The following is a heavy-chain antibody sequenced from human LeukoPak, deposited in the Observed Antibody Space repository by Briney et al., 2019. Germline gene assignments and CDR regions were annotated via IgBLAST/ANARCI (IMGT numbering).Heavy chain of an antibody. D-gene: IGHD6-6*01. CDR2: IYTSGST. CDR3: ARCIAARPNYYYYMDV. Sequence: SQTLSLTCTVSGGSISSGSYYWSWIRQPAGKGLEWIGRIYTSGSTNYSPSLKSRVTISVDTSKNQFSLKLSSVTAADTAVYYCARCIAARPNYYYYMDVWGKGTTVTVSS. CDR1: GGSISSGSYY. J-gene: IGHJ6*03. V-gene: IGHV4-61*02.